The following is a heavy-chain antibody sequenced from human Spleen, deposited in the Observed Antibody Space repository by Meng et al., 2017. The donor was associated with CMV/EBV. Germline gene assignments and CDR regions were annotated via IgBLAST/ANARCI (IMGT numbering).Heavy chain of an antibody. Sequence: FSSYAMHWVRQAPGKGLEWVAVISYDGSNKDYADSVKGRFTISRDNSKNTLYLQMNSLRAEDTAVYYCAGDRGYISNWYPRGDYFDYWGQGTLVTVSS. D-gene: IGHD6-13*01. CDR2: ISYDGSNK. J-gene: IGHJ4*02. CDR3: AGDRGYISNWYPRGDYFDY. V-gene: IGHV3-30*04. CDR1: FSSYA.